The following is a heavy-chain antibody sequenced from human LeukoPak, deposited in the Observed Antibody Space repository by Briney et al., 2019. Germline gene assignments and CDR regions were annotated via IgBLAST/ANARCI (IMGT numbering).Heavy chain of an antibody. V-gene: IGHV3-23*01. Sequence: SGGSLRLSCAASGFTFSSYAMSWVRQAPGKGLEWVSAISGSGGSTYYADSVKGRFTISRDNSKNTLYLQRKSLRAEDRAVYYCATGGGSGWYTYYYYYYMDVWGKGTTVTISS. CDR1: GFTFSSYA. CDR3: ATGGGSGWYTYYYYYYMDV. CDR2: ISGSGGST. D-gene: IGHD6-19*01. J-gene: IGHJ6*03.